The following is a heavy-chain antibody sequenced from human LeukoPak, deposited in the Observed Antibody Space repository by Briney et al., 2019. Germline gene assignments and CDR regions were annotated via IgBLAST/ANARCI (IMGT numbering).Heavy chain of an antibody. D-gene: IGHD2-2*01. V-gene: IGHV4-34*01. CDR2: INHSGST. CDR1: GGSFSGYY. Sequence: SETLSFTCAVYGGSFSGYYWSWIRQPPGKGLEWIGEINHSGSTNYNPSLKSRVTMSVDTSKNQFSLKLSSVTAADTAVYYCAVVVPAAMVDYWGQGTLVTVSS. CDR3: AVVVPAAMVDY. J-gene: IGHJ4*02.